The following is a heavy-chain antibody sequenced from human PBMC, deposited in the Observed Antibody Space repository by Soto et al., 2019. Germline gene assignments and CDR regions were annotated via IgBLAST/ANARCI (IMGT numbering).Heavy chain of an antibody. J-gene: IGHJ6*02. CDR1: GFTFSSYG. CDR2: ISYDGSNK. V-gene: IGHV3-30*18. Sequence: PGGSLRLSCAASGFTFSSYGMHWVRQAPGKGLEWVAVISYDGSNKYYADSVKGRFTISRDNSKNTLYLQMNSLRAEDTAVYYCAKDHSSGRYYYGMDVWGQGTTVTVSS. CDR3: AKDHSSGRYYYGMDV. D-gene: IGHD6-19*01.